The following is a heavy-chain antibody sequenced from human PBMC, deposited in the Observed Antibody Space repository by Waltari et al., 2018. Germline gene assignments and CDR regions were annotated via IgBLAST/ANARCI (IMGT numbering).Heavy chain of an antibody. CDR1: GGNFSSYA. CDR3: ARADPSGWVRGDAFDI. D-gene: IGHD6-19*01. Sequence: QVQLVQSGAEVKKPGSSVTVSCKASGGNFSSYAIRWVRPAPGQGLEWMGGIIPIFGTANYAQKCQGRVTITADESTSTAYMELSSLRSEDTAVYYCARADPSGWVRGDAFDIWGQGTMVTVSS. V-gene: IGHV1-69*12. CDR2: IIPIFGTA. J-gene: IGHJ3*02.